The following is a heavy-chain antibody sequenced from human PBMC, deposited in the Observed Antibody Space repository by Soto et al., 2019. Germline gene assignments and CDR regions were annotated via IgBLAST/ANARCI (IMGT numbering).Heavy chain of an antibody. J-gene: IGHJ4*02. CDR3: TADLGSCTSTGCYYMGADY. Sequence: GGSLRLSCAASGFTFSNAWMSWVRQAPGKGLEWVARIKSKTDGEIIDYVAPVKGRFTISRDDSSNTLYLEMNSLKTEDTAVYYCTADLGSCTSTGCYYMGADYWGQGTLVTVSS. V-gene: IGHV3-15*01. CDR2: IKSKTDGEII. D-gene: IGHD2-2*01. CDR1: GFTFSNAW.